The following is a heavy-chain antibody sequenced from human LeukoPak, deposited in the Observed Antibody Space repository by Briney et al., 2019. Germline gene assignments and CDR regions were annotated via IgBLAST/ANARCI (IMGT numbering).Heavy chain of an antibody. CDR2: IYYSGST. Sequence: PSQTLSLTCTVSGGSISSGDYYWSWIRQPPGKGLEWIGYIYYSGSTYYNPSLKSRVTISVDTSKNQFSLKLSSVTAADTAVYYCARDPRHEGNNGYYYYDYWGQGTLVTVSS. D-gene: IGHD3-22*01. J-gene: IGHJ4*02. CDR1: GGSISSGDYY. V-gene: IGHV4-30-4*08. CDR3: ARDPRHEGNNGYYYYDY.